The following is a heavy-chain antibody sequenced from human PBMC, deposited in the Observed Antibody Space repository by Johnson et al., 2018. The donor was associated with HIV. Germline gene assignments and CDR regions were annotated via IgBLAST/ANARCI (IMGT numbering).Heavy chain of an antibody. D-gene: IGHD6-19*01. CDR3: ARRFFPGITVALDAFDI. J-gene: IGHJ3*02. V-gene: IGHV3-25*03. CDR1: QFTFSSHY. CDR2: LNANGGST. Sequence: VQLVESGGGLAKPAWSPRLSCAASQFTFSSHYMTCVRQAPGNGLELVGQLNANGGSTYLIDYSGKDRFNTSRDNAKNTLYLQMNSLRAEDTAVYYCARRFFPGITVALDAFDIWGQGTMVTVSS.